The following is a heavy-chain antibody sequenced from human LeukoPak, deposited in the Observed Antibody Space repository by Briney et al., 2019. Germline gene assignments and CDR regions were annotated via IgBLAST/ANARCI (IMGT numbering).Heavy chain of an antibody. Sequence: ASVKVSCKASGYTLSGYYIHWVRQAPGQGLEWLGWINPNSGETNCARRFQGEVTLTRDTSIRTFYMDVSRLRSDDTAVYFCARYNWNDVVSALDYWGQGTLVTVSS. D-gene: IGHD1-1*01. J-gene: IGHJ4*02. CDR2: INPNSGET. CDR1: GYTLSGYY. V-gene: IGHV1-2*02. CDR3: ARYNWNDVVSALDY.